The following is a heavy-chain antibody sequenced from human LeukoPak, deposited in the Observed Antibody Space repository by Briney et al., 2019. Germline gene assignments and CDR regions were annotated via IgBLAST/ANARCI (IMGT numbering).Heavy chain of an antibody. Sequence: GGSLRLSCAASGFTFNKFWMTWARQAPGKGLEWVANINPDGSDKHHEDSVKGRFRISRDNAENSLYLQMDSLRAEDTAVYYCARHLDWAFDYWGQGTLVTVSS. J-gene: IGHJ4*02. CDR1: GFTFNKFW. CDR2: INPDGSDK. CDR3: ARHLDWAFDY. V-gene: IGHV3-7*01. D-gene: IGHD2-21*01.